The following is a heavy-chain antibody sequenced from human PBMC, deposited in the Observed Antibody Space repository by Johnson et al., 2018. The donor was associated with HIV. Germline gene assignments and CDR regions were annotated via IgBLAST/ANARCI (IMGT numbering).Heavy chain of an antibody. J-gene: IGHJ3*02. CDR3: AKGADYADYEGALDI. V-gene: IGHV3-30*19. Sequence: QVQLVESGGGVVQPGGSLRLSCAASGFTFSSYGMHWVRQAPGKGLEWVAVISYDGSNKYYADSVKGRFTISRDNSKNTLYLQMNSLRVEDTAVYYCAKGADYADYEGALDIWGQGTMVTVSS. CDR2: ISYDGSNK. D-gene: IGHD4-17*01. CDR1: GFTFSSYG.